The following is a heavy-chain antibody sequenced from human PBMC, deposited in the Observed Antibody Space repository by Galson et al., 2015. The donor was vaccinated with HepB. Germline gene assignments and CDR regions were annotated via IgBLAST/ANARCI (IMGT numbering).Heavy chain of an antibody. Sequence: SLRLSCAASGFTFSSYAMSWVRQAPGKGLKWVSAISGSGGSTYYADSVKGRFTISRDNSKNTLYLQMNSLRAEDTAVYYCAKNLDYDFWSGYTHFDYWGQGTLVTVSS. CDR2: ISGSGGST. CDR1: GFTFSSYA. V-gene: IGHV3-23*01. J-gene: IGHJ4*02. D-gene: IGHD3-3*01. CDR3: AKNLDYDFWSGYTHFDY.